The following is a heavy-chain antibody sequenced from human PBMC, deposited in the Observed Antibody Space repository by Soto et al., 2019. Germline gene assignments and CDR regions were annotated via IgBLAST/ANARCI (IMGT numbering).Heavy chain of an antibody. V-gene: IGHV1-3*01. Sequence: ASVTVSFTASGYSLTSYAMHWVRQAPGQRLEWMGWINAGNGNTKYSQKFQGRVTITRDTSASTAYMELSSLRSEDTAVYYCARDQYSSSSLWFDPWGQGTLVTVSS. CDR2: INAGNGNT. J-gene: IGHJ5*02. CDR3: ARDQYSSSSLWFDP. CDR1: GYSLTSYA. D-gene: IGHD6-6*01.